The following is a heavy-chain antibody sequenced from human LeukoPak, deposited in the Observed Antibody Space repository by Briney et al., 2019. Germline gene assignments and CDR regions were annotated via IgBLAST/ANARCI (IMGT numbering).Heavy chain of an antibody. V-gene: IGHV1-69*13. Sequence: ASVKVSCKASGGTFSSYAISWVRQAPGQGVEWMGGIIPIFGTANYAQKFQGRVTITADESTSTAYMELSSLRSEDTAVYYCARSSGPNNWFDPWGQGTLVTVSS. J-gene: IGHJ5*02. CDR2: IIPIFGTA. CDR3: ARSSGPNNWFDP. CDR1: GGTFSSYA. D-gene: IGHD3-3*01.